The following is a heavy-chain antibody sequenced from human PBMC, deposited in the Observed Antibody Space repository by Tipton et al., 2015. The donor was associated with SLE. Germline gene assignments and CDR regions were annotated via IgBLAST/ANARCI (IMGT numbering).Heavy chain of an antibody. J-gene: IGHJ6*02. Sequence: SLRLSCVASGFAFVDYAMTWVRQPPGKGLEWVSSVSSRGGTTYYADSVKGRFTISRDNARNMVFLQLNSLRTEDTAVYYCTRRPGDYGSGMDVWGQGTAVTVSS. CDR3: TRRPGDYGSGMDV. CDR2: VSSRGGTT. CDR1: GFAFVDYA. D-gene: IGHD4-17*01. V-gene: IGHV3-23*01.